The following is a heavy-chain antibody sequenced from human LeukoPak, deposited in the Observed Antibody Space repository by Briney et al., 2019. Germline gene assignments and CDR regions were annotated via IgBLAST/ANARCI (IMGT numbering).Heavy chain of an antibody. CDR2: IKEDGSEK. V-gene: IGHV3-7*01. D-gene: IGHD3-10*01. J-gene: IGHJ4*02. CDR1: GFTFRTYS. CDR3: AGPHTPQTGTAWY. Sequence: AGSLRLSCAASGFTFRTYSMSWVRQAPGKGLEWVGNIKEDGSEKHYVDSVKGRFTISRDNAKNSLYLQMNSLRAEDTAVYSCAGPHTPQTGTAWYWGQGTQVTVSS.